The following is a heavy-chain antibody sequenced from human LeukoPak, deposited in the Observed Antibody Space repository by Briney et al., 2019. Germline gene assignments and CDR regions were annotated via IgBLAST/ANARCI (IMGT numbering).Heavy chain of an antibody. CDR3: ARGSTTVVTNYYYYYMDV. V-gene: IGHV4-39*01. D-gene: IGHD4-23*01. Sequence: SETLSLTCTVSGGSISSSSYYWGWIRQPPGKGLEWIGSIYYSGSTYYNPSLKSRVTISVDTSKNQFSLKLSSVTAADTAVYYCARGSTTVVTNYYYYYMDVWGKGTTVTVSS. CDR2: IYYSGST. CDR1: GGSISSSSYY. J-gene: IGHJ6*03.